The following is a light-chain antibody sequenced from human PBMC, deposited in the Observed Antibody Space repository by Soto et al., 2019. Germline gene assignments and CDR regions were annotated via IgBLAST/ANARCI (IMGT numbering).Light chain of an antibody. V-gene: IGKV3-20*01. J-gene: IGKJ5*01. CDR1: QSVSNSN. Sequence: EIVLTQSPGTLSLSPGERATLSCRASQSVSNSNLAWYQQKPGQAPRLLIYGASSRPTDIPDRFGGSGSGTDFTLTISRLEPEDFGVYYCHQYGSSPITFGQGTRLEIK. CDR3: HQYGSSPIT. CDR2: GAS.